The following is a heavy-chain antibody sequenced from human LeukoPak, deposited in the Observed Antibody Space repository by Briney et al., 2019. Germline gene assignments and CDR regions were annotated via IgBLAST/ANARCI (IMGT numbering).Heavy chain of an antibody. Sequence: PGRSLRLSCAASGFTISSYGMHWVRQAPGKGLEWVPAISGSGGSTYYADSVKGRFTISRDNSKNTLYLQMNSLRAEGTAVYYCATRWFGSDYFDYWGQGTLVTVSS. CDR2: ISGSGGST. CDR1: GFTISSYG. J-gene: IGHJ4*02. CDR3: ATRWFGSDYFDY. D-gene: IGHD3-10*01. V-gene: IGHV3-23*01.